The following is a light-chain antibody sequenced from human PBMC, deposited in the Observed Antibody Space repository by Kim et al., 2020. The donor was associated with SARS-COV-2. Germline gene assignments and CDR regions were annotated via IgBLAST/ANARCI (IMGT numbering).Light chain of an antibody. Sequence: QSVPISFSLHSPNIGSNTLNWSQRLPGTAPTLLIYSHNQLPSGVPDLFSGSMSGTSASLAISGLQSEDEADYYCAAWDYSLNGPVFGGGTQLTVL. CDR1: SPNIGSNT. CDR2: SHN. V-gene: IGLV1-44*01. J-gene: IGLJ3*02. CDR3: AAWDYSLNGPV.